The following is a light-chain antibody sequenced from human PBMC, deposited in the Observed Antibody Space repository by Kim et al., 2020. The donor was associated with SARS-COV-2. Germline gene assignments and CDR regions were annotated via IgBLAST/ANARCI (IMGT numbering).Light chain of an antibody. Sequence: LAPGERATLSFTGSQSVCNSLAWFQQKPGQAPRLLILETSNRDTCIPARFSGSGSGTGFTLTISSLEPEDFAVYYCQQRYDWPFTFRGGTKVDIK. V-gene: IGKV3-11*01. CDR3: QQRYDWPFT. CDR1: QSVCNS. CDR2: ETS. J-gene: IGKJ4*01.